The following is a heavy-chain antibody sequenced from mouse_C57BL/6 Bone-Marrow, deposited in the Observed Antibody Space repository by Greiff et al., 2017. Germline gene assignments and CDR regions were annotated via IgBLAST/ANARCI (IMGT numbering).Heavy chain of an antibody. Sequence: EVNLVESGGGLVQPGGSLKLSCAASGFTFSDYGMAWVRQAPRKGPEWVAFISNLAYSIYYADTVTGRFTISRENAKNTLYLEMSSLRSEDTAMYYCARSFITTVVDWYFDVWGTGTTVTVSS. V-gene: IGHV5-15*01. CDR2: ISNLAYSI. D-gene: IGHD1-1*01. CDR3: ARSFITTVVDWYFDV. CDR1: GFTFSDYG. J-gene: IGHJ1*03.